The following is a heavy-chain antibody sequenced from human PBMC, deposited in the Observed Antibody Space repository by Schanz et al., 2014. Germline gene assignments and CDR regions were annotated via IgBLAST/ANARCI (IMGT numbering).Heavy chain of an antibody. CDR1: GGTFSSDA. CDR2: IIPVFGRA. CDR3: ARRRGWGSYRYFPYGLDV. J-gene: IGHJ6*02. V-gene: IGHV1-69*01. D-gene: IGHD3-16*02. Sequence: QVQLVQSGAEVKKPGSSVKVSCKAAGGTFSSDAMNWLRQVPGQGPEWMGGIIPVFGRAAYAQKFQGRVTITADESTTTAYMELNSLSSEDTAVYYCARRRGWGSYRYFPYGLDVWGQGTTVTVSS.